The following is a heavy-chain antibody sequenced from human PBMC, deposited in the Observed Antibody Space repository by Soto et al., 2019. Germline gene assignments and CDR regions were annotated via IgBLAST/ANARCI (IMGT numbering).Heavy chain of an antibody. Sequence: QGQLVQSGAEVKKPGASVKVSCKASGYTFTTYYIHWMRQAHGQGLEWMGMFNAYTGGKRYGHKFQGKVTMTGDTSTRTGYMELGRFVYVDTAVYYCARLRREIGTAFDPWGQGTLVTVSS. CDR3: ARLRREIGTAFDP. CDR2: FNAYTGGK. CDR1: GYTFTTYY. D-gene: IGHD1-1*01. V-gene: IGHV1-46*01. J-gene: IGHJ5*02.